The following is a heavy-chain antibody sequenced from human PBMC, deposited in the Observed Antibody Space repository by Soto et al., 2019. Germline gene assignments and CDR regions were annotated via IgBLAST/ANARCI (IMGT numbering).Heavy chain of an antibody. D-gene: IGHD3-3*01. CDR2: ISAYNGNT. V-gene: IGHV1-18*01. J-gene: IGHJ5*02. Sequence: ASVKVSCTASGYTFTSYGISWVRQAPGQGLEWMGWISAYNGNTNYAQKLQGRVTMTTDTSTSTAYMELRSLRSDDTAVYYCARVAVKFWSGPTLQDNWFDPWGQGTLVTVSS. CDR3: ARVAVKFWSGPTLQDNWFDP. CDR1: GYTFTSYG.